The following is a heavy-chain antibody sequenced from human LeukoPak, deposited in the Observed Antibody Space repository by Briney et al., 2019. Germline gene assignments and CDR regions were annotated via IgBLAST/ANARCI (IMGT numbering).Heavy chain of an antibody. J-gene: IGHJ4*02. Sequence: SETLSLTCTISDDSISNNRYFWAWIRQPPGKGLEWIGSINYSGRTYYNPSLKSRVTISVDTSKNQFSLKLSSVTAADTAVYYCARGREAGSGSYLFDYWGQGTLVTVSS. V-gene: IGHV4-39*07. D-gene: IGHD3-10*01. CDR3: ARGREAGSGSYLFDY. CDR1: DDSISNNRYF. CDR2: INYSGRT.